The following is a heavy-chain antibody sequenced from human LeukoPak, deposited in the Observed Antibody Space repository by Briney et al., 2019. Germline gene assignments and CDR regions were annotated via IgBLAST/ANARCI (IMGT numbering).Heavy chain of an antibody. J-gene: IGHJ4*02. Sequence: PGGSLRLSCAVSGFTFSSYEMNWVRQAPGKGLEWVSYISSSGRTIYYADSVRGRFTISRDSARNSLDLQMNSLRDEDTAVYYCARRAIAEGFDYWGQGTLVTVSS. CDR3: ARRAIAEGFDY. V-gene: IGHV3-48*03. D-gene: IGHD6-13*01. CDR1: GFTFSSYE. CDR2: ISSSGRTI.